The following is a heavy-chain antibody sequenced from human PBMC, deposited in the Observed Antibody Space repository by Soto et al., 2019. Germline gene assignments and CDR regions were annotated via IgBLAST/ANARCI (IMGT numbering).Heavy chain of an antibody. J-gene: IGHJ1*01. D-gene: IGHD6-19*01. CDR3: VKDPGAVTGDEYFQH. CDR2: ISSNGGTT. V-gene: IGHV3-64D*06. Sequence: PGGSLRLSCSASGFTFSSYAMHWVRQAPGKGLEYASGISSNGGTTYYVDSVKGRFTISRDNSKNTLYLQMSSLRAEDTAVYYCVKDPGAVTGDEYFQHWGLGTLVTVSS. CDR1: GFTFSSYA.